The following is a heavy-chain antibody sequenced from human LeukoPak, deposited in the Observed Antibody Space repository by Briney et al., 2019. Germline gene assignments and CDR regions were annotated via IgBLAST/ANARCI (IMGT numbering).Heavy chain of an antibody. V-gene: IGHV4-34*01. CDR2: INHSGST. CDR3: ARGVGQQLAFDY. D-gene: IGHD6-13*01. J-gene: IGHJ4*02. CDR1: GGSFSGYY. Sequence: SETLSLTCAVYGGSFSGYYWSWIRQPPGKGLEWIGEINHSGSTNYNPSRKIRVTISVDTSKNQFSLKLSSVTAADTAVYYCARGVGQQLAFDYWGQGTLVTVSS.